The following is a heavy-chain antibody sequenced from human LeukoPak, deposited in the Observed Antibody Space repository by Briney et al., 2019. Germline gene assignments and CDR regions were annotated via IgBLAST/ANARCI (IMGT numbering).Heavy chain of an antibody. CDR1: GFTFSSYE. J-gene: IGHJ4*02. V-gene: IGHV3-48*03. CDR2: ISRSGSTI. CDR3: ASHSIYYGSGSDY. D-gene: IGHD3-10*01. Sequence: GGSLRLSCAASGFTFSSYEMNWVRQAPGKGLEWVSYISRSGSTIYYADSVKGRFTISRDNAKNSLYLQMNSLRAEDTALYYCASHSIYYGSGSDYWGQGTLVTVSS.